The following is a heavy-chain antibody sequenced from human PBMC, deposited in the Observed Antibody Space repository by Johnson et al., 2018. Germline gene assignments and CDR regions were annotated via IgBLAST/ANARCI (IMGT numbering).Heavy chain of an antibody. J-gene: IGHJ3*02. CDR3: ASSMYSSSWDDAFDI. Sequence: VRLVQSGGGLVQPGGTLRPSRAASGFTVSSYAMPWVHQAPGKGLESVSSISINGGSTSSANSVMGSFPISRDNSKNLLDLQMGSLRADDMAVYYCASSMYSSSWDDAFDIWGQGTMVTVSS. D-gene: IGHD6-13*01. V-gene: IGHV3-64*01. CDR2: ISINGGST. CDR1: GFTVSSYA.